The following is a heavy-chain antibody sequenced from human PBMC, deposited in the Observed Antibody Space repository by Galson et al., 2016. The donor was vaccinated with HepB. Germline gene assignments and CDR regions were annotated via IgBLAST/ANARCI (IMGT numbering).Heavy chain of an antibody. D-gene: IGHD3-9*01. V-gene: IGHV1-69*13. CDR2: IIPIFGTA. CDR1: GGTFSSYA. CDR3: ATAFDWSFYYFDH. Sequence: SVKVSCKASGGTFSSYAISWVRQAPGQGLEWMGRIIPIFGTANFAQRFHGRVMITADESTTTAYMELSSLRSEDTAVYYCATAFDWSFYYFDHWGQGSLVTVSS. J-gene: IGHJ4*02.